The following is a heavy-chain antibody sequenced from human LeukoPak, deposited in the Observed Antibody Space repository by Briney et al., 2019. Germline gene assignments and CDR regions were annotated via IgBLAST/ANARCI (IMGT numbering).Heavy chain of an antibody. Sequence: GESLKISCRASGYSFPSYWIGWVRQMPGKGLEWMGIIYPGDSDTRYSPSFQGQVTISADKSISTAYLQWSSLKASDTAMYYCARAYYYDSSGYYGDYWGQGTLVTVSS. D-gene: IGHD3-22*01. V-gene: IGHV5-51*01. CDR2: IYPGDSDT. J-gene: IGHJ4*02. CDR3: ARAYYYDSSGYYGDY. CDR1: GYSFPSYW.